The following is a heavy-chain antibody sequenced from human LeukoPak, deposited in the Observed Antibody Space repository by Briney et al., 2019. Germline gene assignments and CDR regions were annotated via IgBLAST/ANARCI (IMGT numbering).Heavy chain of an antibody. Sequence: SETLSLTCTVSGGSISSYYWNWIRQPPGKGLEWIGYIYYSGSTYYNPSLKSRVTISVDTSKNQFSLKLSSVTAADTAVYYCARRVRIAAAGKGSFDYWGQGTLVTVSS. CDR3: ARRVRIAAAGKGSFDY. D-gene: IGHD6-13*01. V-gene: IGHV4-59*04. CDR2: IYYSGST. CDR1: GGSISSYY. J-gene: IGHJ4*02.